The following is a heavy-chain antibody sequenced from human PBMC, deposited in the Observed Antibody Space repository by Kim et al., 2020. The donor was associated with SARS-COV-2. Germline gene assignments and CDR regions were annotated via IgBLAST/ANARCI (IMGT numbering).Heavy chain of an antibody. D-gene: IGHD2-15*01. CDR2: ISAYNGNT. CDR3: AGDLVPIVVVVAATPGAAYDY. J-gene: IGHJ4*02. Sequence: ASVKVSCKASGYTFTSYGISWVRQAPGQGLEWMGWISAYNGNTNYAQKLQGRVTMTTDTSTSKAYMELRSLRSDDTAVYYCAGDLVPIVVVVAATPGAAYDYWGQGTLVTVSS. V-gene: IGHV1-18*04. CDR1: GYTFTSYG.